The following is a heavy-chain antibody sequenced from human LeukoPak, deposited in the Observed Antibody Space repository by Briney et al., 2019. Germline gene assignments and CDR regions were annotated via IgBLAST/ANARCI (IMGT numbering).Heavy chain of an antibody. Sequence: GGSLRLSCAGSGFTFSSYAMHWVRQAPGKGLEWVAVISLDGSNKYYADSVKGRFTFSRDNSKNTLYLQMNSLRAEDTAVYYCARAEEARWFYHYYMDVWGKGTTVTVSS. CDR1: GFTFSSYA. V-gene: IGHV3-30*01. CDR2: ISLDGSNK. D-gene: IGHD4-23*01. CDR3: ARAEEARWFYHYYMDV. J-gene: IGHJ6*03.